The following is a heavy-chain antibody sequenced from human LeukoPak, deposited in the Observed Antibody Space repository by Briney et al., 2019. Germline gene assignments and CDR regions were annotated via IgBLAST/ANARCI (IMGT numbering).Heavy chain of an antibody. CDR1: GASVSSYY. D-gene: IGHD3-9*01. V-gene: IGHV4-59*02. CDR2: FSYSGST. Sequence: SETLSLTCTVSGASVSSYYWSWIRQPPGKGPEWIGYFSYSGSTNYNPSLKSRVTISVDTSKNQFSLKLSSVTAADTAVYYCARNYDILTGNWFDPWGQGTLVTVSS. J-gene: IGHJ5*02. CDR3: ARNYDILTGNWFDP.